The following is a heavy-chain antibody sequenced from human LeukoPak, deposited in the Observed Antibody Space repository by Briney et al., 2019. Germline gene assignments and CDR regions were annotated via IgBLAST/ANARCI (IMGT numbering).Heavy chain of an antibody. V-gene: IGHV1-2*02. Sequence: ASVKVSCKASGYTFTGYYMHWVRQAPGQGLEWMGWINPNSGGTNYAQKFQGRVTMTRDTSTSTVYMELSSLRSEDTAVYYCASRGNLRGSGDDLYYFDYWGQGTLVTVSS. CDR3: ASRGNLRGSGDDLYYFDY. CDR2: INPNSGGT. D-gene: IGHD3-10*01. CDR1: GYTFTGYY. J-gene: IGHJ4*02.